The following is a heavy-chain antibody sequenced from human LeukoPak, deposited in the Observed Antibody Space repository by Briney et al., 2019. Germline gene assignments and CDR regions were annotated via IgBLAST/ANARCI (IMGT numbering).Heavy chain of an antibody. J-gene: IGHJ6*02. CDR3: AGDHYYGMDV. CDR2: IYYSGST. CDR1: GGSISSYY. Sequence: SETLSLTCTVSGGSISSYYWSWIRQPPGKGLEWIGYIYYSGSTNYNPSLKSRVTISVDTSKNQFSLKLSPVTAADTAVYYCAGDHYYGMDVWGQGTTVTVSS. V-gene: IGHV4-59*01.